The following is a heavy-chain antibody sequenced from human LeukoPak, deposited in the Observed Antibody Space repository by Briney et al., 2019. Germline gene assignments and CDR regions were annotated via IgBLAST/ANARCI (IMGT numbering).Heavy chain of an antibody. CDR1: GGSISSYY. Sequence: SETLSLTCTVSGGSISSYYWSWIRQLPGKGLEWIGYIYYSGSTNYNPPLKSRVTISVDTSKNQFSLKLSSVTAADTAVYYCARSGYNKNWFDPWGQGTLVTVSS. CDR3: ARSGYNKNWFDP. V-gene: IGHV4-59*01. CDR2: IYYSGST. D-gene: IGHD1-14*01. J-gene: IGHJ5*02.